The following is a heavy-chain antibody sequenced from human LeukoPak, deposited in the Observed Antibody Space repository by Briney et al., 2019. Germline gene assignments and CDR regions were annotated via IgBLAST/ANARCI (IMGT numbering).Heavy chain of an antibody. D-gene: IGHD4-11*01. CDR3: ATTNSNSDY. J-gene: IGHJ4*02. CDR1: GFTFDCCG. Sequence: GGSLRLSCAASGFTFDCCGMHWVRQAPGKGPEWVAVISYDGSNKYYADSVKGRFTISRDNSKNTLYLQMNSLRAEDTAVYYCATTNSNSDYWGQGTLVTVSS. V-gene: IGHV3-30*19. CDR2: ISYDGSNK.